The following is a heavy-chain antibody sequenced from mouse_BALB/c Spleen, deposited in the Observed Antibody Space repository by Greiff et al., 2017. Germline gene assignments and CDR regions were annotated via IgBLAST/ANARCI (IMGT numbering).Heavy chain of an antibody. J-gene: IGHJ2*01. V-gene: IGHV14-3*02. CDR3: SSDGGDCFDY. D-gene: IGHD6-1*01. Sequence: VQLQQSGAELVKPGASVKLSCTASGFNIKDTYMHWVKQRPEQGLEWIGRIDPAHGNTKYDPNFQGKATITADTSSNTAYLQLSSLTSEDTAVCYCSSDGGDCFDYWGQGTTLTVSS. CDR1: GFNIKDTY. CDR2: IDPAHGNT.